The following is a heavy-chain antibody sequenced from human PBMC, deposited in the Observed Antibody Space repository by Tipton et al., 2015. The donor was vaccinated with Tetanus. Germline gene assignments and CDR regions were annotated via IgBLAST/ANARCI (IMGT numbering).Heavy chain of an antibody. CDR1: GGSMSTYY. V-gene: IGHV4-59*01. Sequence: TLSLTCTVSGGSMSTYYWSWIRQPPGKGLEWIGYVYYTGSTDYNPSLKSRVTISVDTSKSQLSLRMTSVTAADTAVYYCARANYDFPKKGPFDSWGQGSLVIVSS. D-gene: IGHD3-3*01. CDR2: VYYTGST. CDR3: ARANYDFPKKGPFDS. J-gene: IGHJ4*02.